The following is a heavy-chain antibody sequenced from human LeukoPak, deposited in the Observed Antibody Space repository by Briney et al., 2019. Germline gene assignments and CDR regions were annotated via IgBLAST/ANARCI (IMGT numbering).Heavy chain of an antibody. V-gene: IGHV3-30*02. CDR3: AKGEYYDDSSGYPEY. J-gene: IGHJ4*02. D-gene: IGHD3-22*01. CDR1: GFTFGHCG. CDR2: IWDDGTTK. Sequence: GGSLRLSCAASGFTFGHCGMHWVRQAPGKGLEWVAVIWDDGTTKFYADSVKGRFTISRDNAKNTLYLQLNSLRAEDTAVYYCAKGEYYDDSSGYPEYWGQGTLVTVSS.